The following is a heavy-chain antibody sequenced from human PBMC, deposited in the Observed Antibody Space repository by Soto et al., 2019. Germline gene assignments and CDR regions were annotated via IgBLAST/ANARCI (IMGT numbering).Heavy chain of an antibody. CDR2: IYYSGST. J-gene: IGHJ4*02. CDR3: ARGSTGYSSSWYSY. CDR1: GGSISSYY. Sequence: ASETLSLICTVSGGSISSYYWSWIRQPPGKGLEWIGYIYYSGSTNYNPSLKSRVTISVDTSKNQFSLKLSSVTAADTAVYYCARGSTGYSSSWYSYWGQGTLVTAPQ. D-gene: IGHD6-13*01. V-gene: IGHV4-59*08.